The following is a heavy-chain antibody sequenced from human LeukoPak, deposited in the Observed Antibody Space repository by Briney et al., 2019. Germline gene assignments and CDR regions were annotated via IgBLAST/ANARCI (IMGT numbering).Heavy chain of an antibody. CDR1: GFTFDDYA. D-gene: IGHD1-26*01. CDR2: ISWNSGSI. V-gene: IGHV3-9*01. J-gene: IGHJ4*02. Sequence: GRSLRLSCAASGFTFDDYAMHWVRQAPGKGLEWVSGISWNSGSIGYADSVKGRFTISRDNRKDSVYLQMNSLRTEDTALYYCVKGIVGGLDYWGQGTLVSVSS. CDR3: VKGIVGGLDY.